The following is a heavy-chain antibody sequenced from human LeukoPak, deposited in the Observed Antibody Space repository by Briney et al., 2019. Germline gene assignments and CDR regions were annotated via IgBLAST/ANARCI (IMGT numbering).Heavy chain of an antibody. CDR3: ARDSIENGDDIAFDL. CDR2: ISSGSATM. V-gene: IGHV3-48*01. Sequence: GGSLRLSCAASGFTFNTYSMNWVRQAPGNGLEWVSFISSGSATMYYVDSVKGRFTISRDNAKNSLFLQMNSLRAEDTAVYYCARDSIENGDDIAFDLWGQGTMVTVSS. J-gene: IGHJ3*01. CDR1: GFTFNTYS. D-gene: IGHD3-9*01.